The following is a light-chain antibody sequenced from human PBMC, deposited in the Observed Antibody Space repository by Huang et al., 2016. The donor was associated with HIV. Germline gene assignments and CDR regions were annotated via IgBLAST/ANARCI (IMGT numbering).Light chain of an antibody. CDR3: QQYDNFPPT. CDR1: QDISNY. CDR2: DAS. V-gene: IGKV1-33*01. J-gene: IGKJ3*01. Sequence: DIQMTQSPSSLSASVGDRVTITCQASQDISNYLNWNQQKPGKAPKLLIYDASNLETGVPSRFSGSGSGTDFTFTISSLQPEDIATYYCQQYDNFPPTFGPGTKVDIK.